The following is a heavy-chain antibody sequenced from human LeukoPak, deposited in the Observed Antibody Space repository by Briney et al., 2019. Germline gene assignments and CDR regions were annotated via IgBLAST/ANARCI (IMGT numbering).Heavy chain of an antibody. D-gene: IGHD5-24*01. Sequence: PGGSLTLSCAASGFTFSSYPMHWARQAPGKALEWVAVISYDGSNKYYADSVKGRFTISRDNSKNTLYLQMNSLRDEDTAVYYCARDWDGYNGGVDYWGQGTLVTVSS. J-gene: IGHJ4*02. CDR1: GFTFSSYP. V-gene: IGHV3-30-3*01. CDR2: ISYDGSNK. CDR3: ARDWDGYNGGVDY.